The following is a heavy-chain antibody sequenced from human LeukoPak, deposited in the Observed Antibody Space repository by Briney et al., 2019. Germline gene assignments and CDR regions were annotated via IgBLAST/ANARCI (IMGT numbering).Heavy chain of an antibody. CDR3: ATTPSRGGFDY. CDR1: GGSISSYY. J-gene: IGHJ4*02. Sequence: SETLSLTCTVPGGSISSYYWSWIRQPPGKGLEWIAYIYYSGSTNYDPSLKSRVTISVDTSKNQFSLKLSSVTAADTAVYYCATTPSRGGFDYWGQGTLVNVSS. D-gene: IGHD3-10*01. V-gene: IGHV4-59*01. CDR2: IYYSGST.